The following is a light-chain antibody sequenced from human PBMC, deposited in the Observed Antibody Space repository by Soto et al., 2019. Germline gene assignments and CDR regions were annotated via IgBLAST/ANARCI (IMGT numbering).Light chain of an antibody. J-gene: IGLJ3*02. V-gene: IGLV2-14*01. CDR1: TSDLGDYNY. CDR2: EVS. Sequence: QSALTQPASVSGSPGQSITISCTGTTSDLGDYNYVSWYQQHPGKAPKLMIYEVSNRPPGVSNRFSGSKSDNTASLTTSGLQTEDEADYYCSSYTITNTLVFGGGTKLTVL. CDR3: SSYTITNTLV.